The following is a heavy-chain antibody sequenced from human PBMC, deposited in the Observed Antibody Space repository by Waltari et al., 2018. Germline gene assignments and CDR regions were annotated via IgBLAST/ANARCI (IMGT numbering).Heavy chain of an antibody. Sequence: QVQLQQSGPGLVKPSQTLSLTCAISGASVSSNSAAWNWIRQSPSRGLEWLGRTYDRSKWYNEYAVSVKSRITINPDTSKNQFSLQLNSVTPEDTAVYYCANGGYNGVGATKGGFDYWDQGTLVTVSS. CDR3: ANGGYNGVGATKGGFDY. J-gene: IGHJ4*02. V-gene: IGHV6-1*01. CDR2: TYDRSKWYN. CDR1: GASVSSNSAA. D-gene: IGHD1-26*01.